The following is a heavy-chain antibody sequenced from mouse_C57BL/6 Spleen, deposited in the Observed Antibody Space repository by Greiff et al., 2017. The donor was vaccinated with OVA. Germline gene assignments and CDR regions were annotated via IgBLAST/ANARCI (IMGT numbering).Heavy chain of an antibody. CDR3: AREGGLRRPMDY. J-gene: IGHJ4*01. V-gene: IGHV1-50*01. D-gene: IGHD2-2*01. CDR1: GYTFTSYW. Sequence: VQLQQPGAELVKPGASVKLSCKASGYTFTSYWMQWVKQRPGQGLEWIGEIDPSDSYTNYNQKFKGKATLTVDTSSSTAYMQLSSLTSEDSAVYYCAREGGLRRPMDYWGQGTSVTVSS. CDR2: IDPSDSYT.